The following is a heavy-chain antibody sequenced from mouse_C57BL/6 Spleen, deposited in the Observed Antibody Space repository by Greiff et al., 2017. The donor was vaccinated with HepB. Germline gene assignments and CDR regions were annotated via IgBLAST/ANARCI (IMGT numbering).Heavy chain of an antibody. CDR1: EYEFPSHD. CDR3: ARHGYYGSSSYWYFDV. CDR2: INSDGGST. Sequence: EVQVVESGGGLVQPGESLKLSCESNEYEFPSHDMSWVRKTPEKRLELVAAINSDGGSTYYPDTMERRFIISRDNTKKTLYLQMSSLRSEDTALYYCARHGYYGSSSYWYFDVWGTGTTVTVSS. V-gene: IGHV5-2*01. J-gene: IGHJ1*03. D-gene: IGHD1-1*01.